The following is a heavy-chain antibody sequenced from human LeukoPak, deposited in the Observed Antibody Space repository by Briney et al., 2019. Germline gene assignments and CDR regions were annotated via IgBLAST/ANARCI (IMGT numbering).Heavy chain of an antibody. CDR1: GGSISGYY. V-gene: IGHV4-59*01. CDR2: IYYSGST. CDR3: ARAWATDYFDY. Sequence: PSETLSLTCTVSGGSISGYYWSWIRQPPGKGLEWIGYIYYSGSTNSNPSLKSRVTISVDTSRNQFSLKLSSVTAADTAVYYCARAWATDYFDYWGQGTLVTVSS. J-gene: IGHJ4*02.